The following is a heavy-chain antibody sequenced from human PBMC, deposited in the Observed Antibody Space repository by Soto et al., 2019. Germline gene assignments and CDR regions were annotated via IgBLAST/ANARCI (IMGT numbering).Heavy chain of an antibody. D-gene: IGHD6-19*01. CDR1: GYTFSNYA. J-gene: IGHJ4*02. CDR2: ISASNGDT. Sequence: QVQLVQSGAEVRKPGASLRVSCRTFGYTFSNYAINWVRQAPGQGREWMGRISASNGDTDYAPKFQGKVTLTTDTSTSTAYMEVRSLRSDDTAVYYCASGWGHTSGDFEYWGQGTLVTVSS. CDR3: ASGWGHTSGDFEY. V-gene: IGHV1-18*01.